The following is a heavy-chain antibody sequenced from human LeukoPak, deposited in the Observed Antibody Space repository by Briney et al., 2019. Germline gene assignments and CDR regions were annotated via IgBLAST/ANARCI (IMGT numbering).Heavy chain of an antibody. D-gene: IGHD2-21*01. CDR3: AKDFRIGYSAHFDY. CDR2: IYENGGTT. Sequence: GGSLRLSCVGSGFTFRSHAMSWVSQAPGKGLEFVSGIYENGGTTYYADSVKGRFSISRDNSKNTLYLQVDSLRGEDTAVYYCAKDFRIGYSAHFDYWGQGALVTVSS. V-gene: IGHV3-23*01. CDR1: GFTFRSHA. J-gene: IGHJ4*02.